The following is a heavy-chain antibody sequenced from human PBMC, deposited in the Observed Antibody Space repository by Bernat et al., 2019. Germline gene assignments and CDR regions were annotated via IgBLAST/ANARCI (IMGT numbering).Heavy chain of an antibody. V-gene: IGHV3-72*01. CDR1: GFTFSDHH. J-gene: IGHJ4*02. D-gene: IGHD3/OR15-3a*01. CDR2: AKNKRNRHTT. CDR3: TSSEVGTVFDF. Sequence: EVQLVESGGVLVQPGESLRLSCAASGFTFSDHHMYWVRQAPGKGLEWVGRAKNKRNRHTTEYDASVKSRFTISRDDSKNSLYLQMNNLRSEETAIYYCTSSEVGTVFDFWGQGTLVTVSS.